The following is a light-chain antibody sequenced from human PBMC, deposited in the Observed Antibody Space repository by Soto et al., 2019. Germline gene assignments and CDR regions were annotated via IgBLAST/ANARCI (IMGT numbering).Light chain of an antibody. CDR3: QQYANWPPLT. J-gene: IGKJ4*01. V-gene: IGKV3-15*01. CDR1: QSVSSN. Sequence: EIVMTQSPATLSVSPGERATLSYRASQSVSSNLAWYQQKPGQTPRLVIYGASTRATGIPTRFSGSGSGTEFTLTISSLQSEDFAVYYCQQYANWPPLTFGGGTKVEMK. CDR2: GAS.